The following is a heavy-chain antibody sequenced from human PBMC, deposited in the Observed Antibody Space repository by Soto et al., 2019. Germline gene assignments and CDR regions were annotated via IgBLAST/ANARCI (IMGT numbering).Heavy chain of an antibody. Sequence: SVTVSCKASGGTFSSYAISWVRQAPGQGLEWMGGIIPIFGTANYAQKFQGRVTITADESTSTAYMELSSLRSEDTAVYYCAREVGAHDAFDIWGQGTMVTVSS. CDR3: AREVGAHDAFDI. CDR1: GGTFSSYA. D-gene: IGHD1-26*01. J-gene: IGHJ3*02. CDR2: IIPIFGTA. V-gene: IGHV1-69*13.